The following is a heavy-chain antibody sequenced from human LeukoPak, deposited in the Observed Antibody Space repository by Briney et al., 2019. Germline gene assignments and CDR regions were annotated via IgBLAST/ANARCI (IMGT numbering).Heavy chain of an antibody. Sequence: GGSLSLSCAASGFTFSRYSMNWVRQAPGKGLEGVSSISSSSSYILYVDSVKGGFTISRDNAQHSLYLQVHSLRAENSPVFYCARIGFDYWGQGTLVTVSS. J-gene: IGHJ4*02. CDR1: GFTFSRYS. CDR3: ARIGFDY. CDR2: ISSSSSYI. V-gene: IGHV3-21*01.